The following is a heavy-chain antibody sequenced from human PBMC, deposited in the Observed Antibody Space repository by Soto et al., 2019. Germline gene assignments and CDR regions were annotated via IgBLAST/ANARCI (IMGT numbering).Heavy chain of an antibody. V-gene: IGHV3-30*18. CDR3: AKDVPTYNCFDP. CDR2: ISYDGSNK. J-gene: IGHJ5*02. Sequence: SLRLSCAASGFTFSSYGMHWVRQAPGKGLEWVAVISYDGSNKYYADSVKGRFTISRDNSKNTLYLQMNSLRAEDTAVYYCAKDVPTYNCFDPWGQGTLVTVSS. CDR1: GFTFSSYG.